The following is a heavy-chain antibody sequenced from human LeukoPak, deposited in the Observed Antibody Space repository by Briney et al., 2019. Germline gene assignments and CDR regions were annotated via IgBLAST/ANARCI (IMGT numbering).Heavy chain of an antibody. J-gene: IGHJ4*02. D-gene: IGHD3-22*01. CDR3: ARGFLVVTGQGAFDY. CDR2: IYSGGNT. Sequence: GGSLRLSCVASGILVSSNYMSWVRQAPRKGLEWVSVIYSGGNTYYADSVKGRFTISRDNSKNTIYLQMNTLGAEDTAVYYCARGFLVVTGQGAFDYWGQGTLVTVSS. V-gene: IGHV3-53*01. CDR1: GILVSSNY.